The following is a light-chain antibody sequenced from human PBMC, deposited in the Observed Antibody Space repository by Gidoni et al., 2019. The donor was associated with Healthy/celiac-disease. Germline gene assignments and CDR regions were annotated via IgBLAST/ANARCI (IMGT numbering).Light chain of an antibody. CDR2: DNN. J-gene: IGLJ2*01. Sequence: QPVLPPPPSVSAAPGQKVTISCSGSSSNIGNNYVSWYQQLPGTAPKLLIYDNNKRPSGIPDRFSGSKSGTSATLGITGLQTGDEADYYCGTWDSSLSAGVFGGGTKLTVL. V-gene: IGLV1-51*01. CDR3: GTWDSSLSAGV. CDR1: SSNIGNNY.